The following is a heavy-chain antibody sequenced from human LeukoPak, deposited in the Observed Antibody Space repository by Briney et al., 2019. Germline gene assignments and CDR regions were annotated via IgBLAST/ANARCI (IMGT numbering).Heavy chain of an antibody. D-gene: IGHD2-15*01. CDR3: ATDFKGGGCWYGPGAFDI. CDR2: IYTSGST. CDR1: GGSISSYY. V-gene: IGHV4-4*07. J-gene: IGHJ3*02. Sequence: SETLSLTCTVSGGSISSYYWSWIRQPAGKGLEWIGRIYTSGSTNYNPSLKSRVTMSVDTSKDQFSLKLSSVTAADTAVYYCATDFKGGGCWYGPGAFDIWGQGTMVTVSS.